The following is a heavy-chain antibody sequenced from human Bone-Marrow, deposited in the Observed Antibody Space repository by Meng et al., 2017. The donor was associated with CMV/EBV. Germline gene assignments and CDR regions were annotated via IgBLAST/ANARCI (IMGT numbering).Heavy chain of an antibody. CDR1: GYTFTSYG. CDR2: ISAYNGNT. D-gene: IGHD3-3*01. V-gene: IGHV1-18*01. CDR3: ARVPFFWSGYFPKPNVDY. J-gene: IGHJ4*02. Sequence: ASVKVSCKVSGYTFTSYGISWVRQAPGQGLEWMGWISAYNGNTNYAQKLQGRVTMTTDTSTSTAYMELRSLRSDDTAVYYCARVPFFWSGYFPKPNVDYRGQGTLVTVSS.